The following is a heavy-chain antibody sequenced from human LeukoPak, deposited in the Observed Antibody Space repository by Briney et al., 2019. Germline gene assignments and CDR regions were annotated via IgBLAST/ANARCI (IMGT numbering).Heavy chain of an antibody. D-gene: IGHD6-13*01. CDR2: IYYSGST. CDR3: ARQPSSWFTSFDS. CDR1: GGSLSSYF. V-gene: IGHV4-59*01. J-gene: IGHJ4*02. Sequence: PSETLSLTCTVSGGSLSSYFCSWIRQPPGKGLEWIAYIYYSGSTNYNPSLKSRVTISVDTSKNQFSLKLSSVTAADTAVYYCARQPSSWFTSFDSWGQGTLVTVSS.